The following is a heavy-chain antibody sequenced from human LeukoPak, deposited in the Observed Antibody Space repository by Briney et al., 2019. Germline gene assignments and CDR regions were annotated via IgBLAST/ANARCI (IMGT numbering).Heavy chain of an antibody. D-gene: IGHD3-10*01. Sequence: PGGSLRLPCAASEFTFSSYTMNWVRQAPGKGLEWVSSISSSSSYIYYADSVKGRFTISRDNAKNSLYLQMNSLRADDTAVYYCARSLLWFGANLIWFDSWGQGTLVTVSS. J-gene: IGHJ5*01. CDR2: ISSSSSYI. V-gene: IGHV3-21*01. CDR1: EFTFSSYT. CDR3: ARSLLWFGANLIWFDS.